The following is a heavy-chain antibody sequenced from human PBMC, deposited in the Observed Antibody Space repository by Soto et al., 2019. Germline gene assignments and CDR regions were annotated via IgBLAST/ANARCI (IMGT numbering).Heavy chain of an antibody. V-gene: IGHV3-23*01. CDR2: ISGSGGST. D-gene: IGHD3-3*01. Sequence: GGSLRLSCAASGFTFSSYAMSWVRQAPGKGLEWVSAISGSGGSTYYADSVKGRFTISRDNSKNTLYLQMNSLRAEDTAVYYCAIYDFWSGYYNRDYWGQGTLVTVSS. CDR3: AIYDFWSGYYNRDY. J-gene: IGHJ4*02. CDR1: GFTFSSYA.